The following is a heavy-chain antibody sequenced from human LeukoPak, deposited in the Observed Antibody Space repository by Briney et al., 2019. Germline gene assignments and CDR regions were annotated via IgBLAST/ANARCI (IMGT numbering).Heavy chain of an antibody. V-gene: IGHV4-59*01. D-gene: IGHD6-19*01. J-gene: IGHJ4*02. CDR1: GGSISSYY. CDR3: ARGSRWQWLNY. Sequence: SETLSLTCTVSGGSISSYYWSWIRQPPGEGLEWIGYIYYSGSTNYNPSLKSRVTISVDTSKNQFSLKLSSVTAADTAVYYCARGSRWQWLNYWGQGTLVTVSS. CDR2: IYYSGST.